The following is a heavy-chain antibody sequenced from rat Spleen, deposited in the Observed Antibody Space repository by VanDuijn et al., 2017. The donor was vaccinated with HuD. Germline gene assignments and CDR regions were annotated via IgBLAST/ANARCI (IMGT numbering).Heavy chain of an antibody. CDR3: ARNGGYPGVRDA. CDR1: GFSLTSYS. D-gene: IGHD1-4*01. V-gene: IGHV2S8*01. CDR2: ISSGGNT. Sequence: QVQLKESGPGLVQPSQTLSLTCTVAGFSLTSYSVSWVRQPPGKGLEWTATISSGGNTYYNSAIKSRLSISRDTSKSQVFLKMNSLQTEDTAMYFCARNGGYPGVRDAWGQGASVTVSS. J-gene: IGHJ4*01.